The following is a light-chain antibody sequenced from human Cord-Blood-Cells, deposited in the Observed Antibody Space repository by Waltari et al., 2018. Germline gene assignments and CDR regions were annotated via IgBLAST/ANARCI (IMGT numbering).Light chain of an antibody. J-gene: IGKJ2*01. V-gene: IGKV1-39*01. CDR2: AAS. CDR1: QSVSSSY. CDR3: QQSYSTPYT. Sequence: MTQSPATLSLSPGERATLSCRASQSVSSSYLSWYQQKPGKAPKLLIYAASSLQSGVPSRFSGSGSGTDFTLTISSLQPEDFATYYCQQSYSTPYTFGQGTKLEIK.